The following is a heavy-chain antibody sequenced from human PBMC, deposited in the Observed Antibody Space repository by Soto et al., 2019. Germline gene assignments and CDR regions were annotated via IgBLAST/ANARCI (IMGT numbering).Heavy chain of an antibody. V-gene: IGHV1-2*04. J-gene: IGHJ6*02. D-gene: IGHD2-2*01. CDR2: INPNSGGT. Sequence: ASVKVSCKASGYTFTGYYIHWVRQAPGQGLEWMGGINPNSGGTNYAQKFQDWVTMTRDESTSTAYMELSSLRSDDTAVYYCAREDRDRETGLVPAAIDGMDVWGQGTTVTVSS. CDR3: AREDRDRETGLVPAAIDGMDV. CDR1: GYTFTGYY.